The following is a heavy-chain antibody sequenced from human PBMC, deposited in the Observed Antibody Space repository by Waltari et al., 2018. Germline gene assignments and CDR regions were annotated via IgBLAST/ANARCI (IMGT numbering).Heavy chain of an antibody. Sequence: QLQLQESGPGLVKPSETLSLTCTVSVGSISSSSYYWGWIRNPPGKGLGGIGSIYYGGSTYLHPSLQSRVLISVDTHKSQFSPKLSSVPAADTVVYYCARAITYYDFWSGYYTPLYFDYWGQGTLVTVSS. CDR2: IYYGGST. CDR3: ARAITYYDFWSGYYTPLYFDY. D-gene: IGHD3-3*01. CDR1: VGSISSSSYY. J-gene: IGHJ4*02. V-gene: IGHV4-39*07.